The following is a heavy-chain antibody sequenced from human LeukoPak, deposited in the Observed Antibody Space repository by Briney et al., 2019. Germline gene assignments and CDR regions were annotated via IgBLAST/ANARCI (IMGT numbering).Heavy chain of an antibody. J-gene: IGHJ5*02. D-gene: IGHD3-22*01. Sequence: PSETLSLTCTVSGGSISSGGYYWSWLRQHPGKGLEWIGYIYYSGSTYYNPSLKSRVTMSVDTSKNQSSLKLSSVTAADTAVYYCARLYYYDRMFDPWGQGTLVTVSS. CDR1: GGSISSGGYY. CDR3: ARLYYYDRMFDP. V-gene: IGHV4-31*03. CDR2: IYYSGST.